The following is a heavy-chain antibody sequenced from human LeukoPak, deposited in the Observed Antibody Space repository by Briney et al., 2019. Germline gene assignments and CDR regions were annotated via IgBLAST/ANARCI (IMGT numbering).Heavy chain of an antibody. Sequence: GESLKISCKGSGYSFTSYWISWVRQMPGKGLEWMGRIDPSDSYTNCSPPFHGHVTISADKSISTAYLQWSSLKASDTAMYYCARQTGYSSAWYGDYWGQGTLDTVSS. V-gene: IGHV5-10-1*01. D-gene: IGHD6-19*01. CDR3: ARQTGYSSAWYGDY. J-gene: IGHJ4*02. CDR2: IDPSDSYT. CDR1: GYSFTSYW.